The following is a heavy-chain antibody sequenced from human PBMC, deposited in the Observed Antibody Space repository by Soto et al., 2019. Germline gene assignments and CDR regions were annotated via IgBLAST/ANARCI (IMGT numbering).Heavy chain of an antibody. CDR3: ARGFYYYDSSGYVDDAFDI. V-gene: IGHV1-8*01. D-gene: IGHD3-22*01. J-gene: IGHJ3*02. Sequence: ASVKVSCKASGYTFTSYDINWVRQATGHGLERMGWMNPNSGNTGYAQKFQGRDTMTRNTSISTAYMELSSLRSEDTAVYYCARGFYYYDSSGYVDDAFDIWGQGTMVTVSS. CDR1: GYTFTSYD. CDR2: MNPNSGNT.